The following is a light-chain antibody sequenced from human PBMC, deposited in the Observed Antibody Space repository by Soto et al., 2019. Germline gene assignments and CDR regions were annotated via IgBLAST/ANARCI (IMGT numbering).Light chain of an antibody. CDR1: SSDVGGYRY. J-gene: IGLJ2*01. CDR3: SSFSSITPEV. CDR2: EVS. Sequence: QSALTQPASVSGSPGQSITISCTGTSSDVGGYRYVSWYQQHPGKTPKLMIYEVSNRPSGVSHRFSGSKSGNTASLNNSGLQTEDEADYYCSSFSSITPEVFGGGTKLTVL. V-gene: IGLV2-14*01.